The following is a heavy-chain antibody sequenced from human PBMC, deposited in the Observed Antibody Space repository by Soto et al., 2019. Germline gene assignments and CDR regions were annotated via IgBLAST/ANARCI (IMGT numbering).Heavy chain of an antibody. CDR3: ASERLCGADCYFFDN. V-gene: IGHV3-48*03. J-gene: IGHJ4*02. CDR2: ISGSNNNI. Sequence: XGSLRLSCAASGFTLRNYEMNGVRQAPGKGLEWISKISGSNNNIYYADSVRGRFTISRDNAKNSLYLQMNSLRAEDTAIYYCASERLCGADCYFFDNWGQGTQVTVSS. D-gene: IGHD2-21*02. CDR1: GFTLRNYE.